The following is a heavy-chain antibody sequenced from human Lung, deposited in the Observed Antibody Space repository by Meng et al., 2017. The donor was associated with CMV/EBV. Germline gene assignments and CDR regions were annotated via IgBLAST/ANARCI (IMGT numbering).Heavy chain of an antibody. CDR1: GFTFSSYG. V-gene: IGHV3-30*02. CDR3: AKKGGDGYVSY. J-gene: IGHJ4*02. Sequence: GESLKISCAASGFTFSSYGMHWVRQAPGKGLEWVAFIRYDGSNKYYTDSVKGRFTISRDNSKNTLYVQMNSLRAEDAAEYDWAKKGGDGYVSYWGQGTLVTVSS. D-gene: IGHD5-24*01. CDR2: IRYDGSNK.